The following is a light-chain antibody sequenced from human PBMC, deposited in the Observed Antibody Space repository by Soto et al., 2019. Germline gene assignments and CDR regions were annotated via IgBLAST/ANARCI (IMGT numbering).Light chain of an antibody. Sequence: DIQMTQSPSSLSASVGDRVTITCQASQDISNYLNWYQQKPGKAPKLLIYDASNLETGVPSRFSGSRAGTDFTFTISSLQPEDIATYYFQQDDNLPLTFGAGAKVDIK. CDR2: DAS. V-gene: IGKV1-33*01. CDR1: QDISNY. CDR3: QQDDNLPLT. J-gene: IGKJ3*01.